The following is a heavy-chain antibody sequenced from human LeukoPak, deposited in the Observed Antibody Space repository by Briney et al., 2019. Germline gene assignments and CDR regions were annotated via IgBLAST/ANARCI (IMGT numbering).Heavy chain of an antibody. D-gene: IGHD3-3*01. CDR2: IGTAGDT. Sequence: GGSLRLSCAASGFTFSSYDMHWVRQATGKGLEWVSVIGTAGDTYYPGSVKGRFTISRDNAKNSLYLQMNSLRAEDTAVYYCARAVTSITIRGYGIDDWGQGTTVTVSS. CDR1: GFTFSSYD. V-gene: IGHV3-13*04. J-gene: IGHJ6*02. CDR3: ARAVTSITIRGYGIDD.